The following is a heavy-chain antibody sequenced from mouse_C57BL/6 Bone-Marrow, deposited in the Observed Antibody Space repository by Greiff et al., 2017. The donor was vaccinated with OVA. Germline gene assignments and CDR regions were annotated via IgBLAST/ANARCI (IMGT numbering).Heavy chain of an antibody. CDR3: TRRPYYFDY. CDR2: IYPGSGST. J-gene: IGHJ2*01. Sequence: QVQLQQPGAELVKPGASVKMSCKASGYTFTSYWITWVKQRPGQGLEWIGDIYPGSGSTNYTEKFKSKSTLTVDTSTSTAYMQLSSLTSEDSAVYYYTRRPYYFDYWGQGTTLTVSS. V-gene: IGHV1-55*01. CDR1: GYTFTSYW.